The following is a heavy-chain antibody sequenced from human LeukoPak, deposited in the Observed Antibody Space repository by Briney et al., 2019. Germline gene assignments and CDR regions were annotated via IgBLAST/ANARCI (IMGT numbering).Heavy chain of an antibody. CDR2: ISAYNGNT. CDR1: GYTFTSYG. Sequence: ASVKVSCKASGYTFTSYGISWVRQAPGQGLEWMGWISAYNGNTNYAQKLQGRVTMTTDTSTSTAYMELRSLRSDDTAVYYCARGATYYYDSSGPRASDALDIWGQGTMVTVSS. V-gene: IGHV1-18*01. J-gene: IGHJ3*02. D-gene: IGHD3-22*01. CDR3: ARGATYYYDSSGPRASDALDI.